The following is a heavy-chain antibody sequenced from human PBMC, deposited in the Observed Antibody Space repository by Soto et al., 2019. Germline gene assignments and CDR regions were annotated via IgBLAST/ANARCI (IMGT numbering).Heavy chain of an antibody. D-gene: IGHD3-10*01. CDR2: IYYSGST. J-gene: IGHJ4*02. V-gene: IGHV4-61*01. CDR1: GGSVSSGSYY. Sequence: SETLSLTCTVSGGSVSSGSYYWSWIRQPPGKGLEWIGYIYYSGSTNYNPSLKSRVTISVDTSKNQFSLKLSSVTAADTAVYYCARHSVNYYGSWSYFPDYWGQGTLVTAPQ. CDR3: ARHSVNYYGSWSYFPDY.